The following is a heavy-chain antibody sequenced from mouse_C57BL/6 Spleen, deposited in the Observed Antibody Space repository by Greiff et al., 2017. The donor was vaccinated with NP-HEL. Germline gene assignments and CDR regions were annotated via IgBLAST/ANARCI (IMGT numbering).Heavy chain of an antibody. CDR1: GYAFSSYW. Sequence: QVQLKQSGAELVKPGASVKISCKASGYAFSSYWMNWVKQRPGKGLEWIGQIYPGDGDTNYNGKFKGKATLTADKSSSTAYMQLSSLTSEDSAVYFCATTVVASYYYAMDYWGQGTSVTVSS. CDR3: ATTVVASYYYAMDY. CDR2: IYPGDGDT. V-gene: IGHV1-80*01. D-gene: IGHD1-1*01. J-gene: IGHJ4*01.